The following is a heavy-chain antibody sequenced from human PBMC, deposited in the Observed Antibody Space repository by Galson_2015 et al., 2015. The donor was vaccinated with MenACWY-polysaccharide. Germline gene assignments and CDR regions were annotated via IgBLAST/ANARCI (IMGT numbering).Heavy chain of an antibody. V-gene: IGHV3-33*01. CDR1: GFRFRTSG. D-gene: IGHD3-16*02. CDR3: AREGSRIVFHAFDV. CDR2: IQYDGSQI. Sequence: CAASGFRFRTSGMHWVRQAPGKGLEWVAVIQYDGSQIQYIDSVKGRFSISRDNSRSTLYLEMNGLRAEDTALYYCAREGSRIVFHAFDVWGQGTMVIVSS. J-gene: IGHJ3*01.